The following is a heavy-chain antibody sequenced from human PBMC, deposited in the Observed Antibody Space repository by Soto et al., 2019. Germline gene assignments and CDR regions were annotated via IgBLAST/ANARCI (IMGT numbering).Heavy chain of an antibody. J-gene: IGHJ4*02. CDR1: GFTFTNYA. CDR2: INNSGSYT. Sequence: EVQLLESGGGLVQPGGSLRLSCGVSGFTFTNYAMTWVRQTPRKGLEWVSVINNSGSYTLYADSVKGRFTISRDNSKNTLWLQMNSLRADDTGIYYCAKDYYDHVWGTFDYWGPGSLVNFSA. D-gene: IGHD3-16*01. CDR3: AKDYYDHVWGTFDY. V-gene: IGHV3-23*03.